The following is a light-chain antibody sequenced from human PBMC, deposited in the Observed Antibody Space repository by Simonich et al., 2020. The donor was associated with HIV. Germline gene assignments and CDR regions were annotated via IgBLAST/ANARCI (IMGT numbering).Light chain of an antibody. J-gene: IGLJ3*02. CDR2: KDN. CDR1: ALQKQY. V-gene: IGLV3-25*03. Sequence: SYELTQPPSVSVSPGQTDRITCSGDALQKQYAYWYQRKPGQAPVLVIYKDNERPSVFPARFSGSGSRTTITLTITGVQADDEADYYCQSTDSSGTLWVFGGGTKLTVL. CDR3: QSTDSSGTLWV.